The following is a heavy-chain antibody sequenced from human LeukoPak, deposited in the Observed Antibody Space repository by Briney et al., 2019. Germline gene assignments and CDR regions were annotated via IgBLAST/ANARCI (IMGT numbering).Heavy chain of an antibody. J-gene: IGHJ6*04. CDR1: GFTFSSYA. Sequence: PGGSLRLSCAASGFTFSSYAMSWVRQAPGKGLEWVSAISGSGGSTYYADSVKGRFTISRDNSKNTLYLQMNSLRAEDTAVYYCARRYCSGGSCYGPDVWGKGTTVTVSS. D-gene: IGHD2-15*01. V-gene: IGHV3-23*01. CDR3: ARRYCSGGSCYGPDV. CDR2: ISGSGGST.